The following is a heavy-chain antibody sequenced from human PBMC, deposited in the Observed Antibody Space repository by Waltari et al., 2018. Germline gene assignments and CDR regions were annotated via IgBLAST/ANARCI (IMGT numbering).Heavy chain of an antibody. Sequence: EVQLVESGGGLVQPGGSLRLSCAASGFTFSDYNMNWVRQAPGKGLEWISYLSRGSPTIYYADSVQGRFTISRDNAKNSLYLQMNSLRAEDTAVYYCARESGWPDYWGQGTLVTVSS. CDR1: GFTFSDYN. CDR3: ARESGWPDY. J-gene: IGHJ4*02. CDR2: LSRGSPTI. D-gene: IGHD6-19*01. V-gene: IGHV3-48*04.